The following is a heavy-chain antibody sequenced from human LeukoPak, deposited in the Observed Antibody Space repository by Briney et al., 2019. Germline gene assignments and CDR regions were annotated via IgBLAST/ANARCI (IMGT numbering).Heavy chain of an antibody. D-gene: IGHD3-22*01. Sequence: PGGSLRLSCAASGFTFSSYWMHWVRQAPGKGLEWVSVIYSGGSTYYADSVKGRFTIFRDTSKNTLYLQMNSLRAEDTAVYYCARDDYYGSSDYRWFDPWGQGTLVTVSS. V-gene: IGHV3-66*01. CDR1: GFTFSSYW. CDR3: ARDDYYGSSDYRWFDP. J-gene: IGHJ5*02. CDR2: IYSGGST.